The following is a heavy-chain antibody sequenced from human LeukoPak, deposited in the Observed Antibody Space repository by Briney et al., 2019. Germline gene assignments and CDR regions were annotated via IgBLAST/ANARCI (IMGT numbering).Heavy chain of an antibody. CDR3: ARGGGYSSGWFGWFDP. CDR1: GGSISSYY. CDR2: IYYSGST. V-gene: IGHV4-59*01. J-gene: IGHJ5*02. D-gene: IGHD6-19*01. Sequence: SETLSLTCTVSGGSISSYYWSWIRQPPGKGLEWIGYIYYSGSTNYNPSLKSRVTISADTSKNQFSLKLSSVTAADTAAYYCARGGGYSSGWFGWFDPWGQGTLVTVSS.